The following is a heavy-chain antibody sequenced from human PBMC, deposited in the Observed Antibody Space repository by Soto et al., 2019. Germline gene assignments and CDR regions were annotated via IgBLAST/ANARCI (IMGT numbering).Heavy chain of an antibody. J-gene: IGHJ5*02. D-gene: IGHD3-22*01. V-gene: IGHV3-23*01. Sequence: EVQLLESGGGLVQPGGSLRLSCAASGFTFSSYAMSWVRQAPGKGLEWVSAISGSGGSTYYADSVKGRFTISRDNSKNTLYLQMNSLRAEDTAVYYCAKSAYLYYYDSSGSPLDGFDPWGQGTMVTVSS. CDR1: GFTFSSYA. CDR3: AKSAYLYYYDSSGSPLDGFDP. CDR2: ISGSGGST.